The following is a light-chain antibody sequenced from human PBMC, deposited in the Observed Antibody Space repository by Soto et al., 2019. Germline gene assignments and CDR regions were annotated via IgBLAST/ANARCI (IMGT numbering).Light chain of an antibody. CDR3: SSYTSGANPYV. Sequence: QSVLTQPASVSGSPGQSITISCTGTSSDVGGFRYVSRYQQHPRKAPKLIIYEVTNRPSGVSNRFSGSKSGNTASLTISGLQAEDEADYYCSSYTSGANPYVFGSGTKVTVL. V-gene: IGLV2-14*01. CDR2: EVT. J-gene: IGLJ1*01. CDR1: SSDVGGFRY.